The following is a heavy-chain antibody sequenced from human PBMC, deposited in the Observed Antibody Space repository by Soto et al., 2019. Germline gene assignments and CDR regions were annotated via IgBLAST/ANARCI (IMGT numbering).Heavy chain of an antibody. CDR1: GFIFSSYW. CDR2: IQRDGSEK. V-gene: IGHV3-7*01. D-gene: IGHD1-1*01. J-gene: IGHJ4*02. CDR3: ASKNGL. Sequence: GGSMGLSCAASGFIFSSYWMTWVRQAPGKGLEWVANIQRDGSEKNYMDSVKGRFTISRDSAKNSLYLEMNSLRVEDTAVYYCASKNGLWGQGTLVTVSS.